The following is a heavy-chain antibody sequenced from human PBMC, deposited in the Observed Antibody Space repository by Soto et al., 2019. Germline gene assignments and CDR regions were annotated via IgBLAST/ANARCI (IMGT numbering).Heavy chain of an antibody. CDR3: ARGGGDPYYSYYYGMYV. D-gene: IGHD2-21*02. CDR2: IIPIFGTA. CDR1: GGTFSSYA. J-gene: IGHJ6*02. V-gene: IGHV1-69*06. Sequence: QVQLVQSGAEVKKPGSSVKVSCKASGGTFSSYAISWVRQAPGQGLEWMGGIIPIFGTANYAQKFQGRVTITADKSTSTAYMELSSLRSEDTAVYYCARGGGDPYYSYYYGMYVWGQGTTVTVSS.